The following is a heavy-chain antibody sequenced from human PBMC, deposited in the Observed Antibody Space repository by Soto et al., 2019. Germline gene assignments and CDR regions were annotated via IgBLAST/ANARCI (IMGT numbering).Heavy chain of an antibody. CDR3: ARDSIAVRPGWFDP. CDR2: IYYDGDNK. J-gene: IGHJ5*02. D-gene: IGHD6-6*01. V-gene: IGHV3-33*01. Sequence: GESLKISCAASGFTFSSYGMHWVRQAPGKGLEWVALIYYDGDNKNYADSVKGRFTISRDNSKNTLYLQMNSLRAEDTAVYYCARDSIAVRPGWFDPWGQGTLVTVSS. CDR1: GFTFSSYG.